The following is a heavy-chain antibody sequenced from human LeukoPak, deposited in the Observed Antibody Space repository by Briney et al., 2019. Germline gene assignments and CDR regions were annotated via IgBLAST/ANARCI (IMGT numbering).Heavy chain of an antibody. J-gene: IGHJ6*02. V-gene: IGHV1-18*01. D-gene: IGHD1-26*01. CDR2: ISAYNGNT. CDR3: ARGGATGRYYYYYGMDV. Sequence: ASVKVSCKASGYTFTSYDINWVRQAPGQGLEWMGWISAYNGNTNYAQKLQGRVTMTTDTSTSTAYMELRSLRSDDTAVYYCARGGATGRYYYYYGMDVWGQGTTVTVSS. CDR1: GYTFTSYD.